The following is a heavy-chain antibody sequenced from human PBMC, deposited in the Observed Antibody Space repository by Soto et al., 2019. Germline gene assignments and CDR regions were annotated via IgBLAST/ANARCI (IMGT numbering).Heavy chain of an antibody. CDR2: IVPISGTA. CDR1: GGTFSNYA. D-gene: IGHD3-22*01. J-gene: IGHJ4*02. Sequence: QVQLVQSGAEVKKPGSSVQVSCKASGGTFSNYAISWVRQSPGQGLAWLGGIVPISGTAKYAQKFQGRVTITADESTSTAYLELSSLRSEDTAVYYCARVGFYDSSGYYSPGDWGQGTLVTVSS. V-gene: IGHV1-69*01. CDR3: ARVGFYDSSGYYSPGD.